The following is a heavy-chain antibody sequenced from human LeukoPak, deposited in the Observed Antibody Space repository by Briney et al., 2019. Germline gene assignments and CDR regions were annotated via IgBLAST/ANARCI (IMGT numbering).Heavy chain of an antibody. J-gene: IGHJ6*02. CDR2: IKQDGSEK. CDR3: ARDCWGCHSMDV. CDR1: GFTFSSYA. V-gene: IGHV3-7*01. D-gene: IGHD3-16*01. Sequence: GSLRLSCAASGFTFSSYAMHWVRQAPGKGLEWVANIKQDGSEKYYVDSVKGRFTISRDNAKNSLYLQMNSLRAEDTAVYYCARDCWGCHSMDVWGQGTTVTVSS.